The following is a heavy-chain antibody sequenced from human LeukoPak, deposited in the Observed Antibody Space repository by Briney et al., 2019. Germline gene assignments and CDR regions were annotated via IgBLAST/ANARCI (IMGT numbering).Heavy chain of an antibody. CDR3: ARRSYSSSSGAYYYYMDV. V-gene: IGHV4-39*01. D-gene: IGHD6-6*01. CDR2: IYYSGCT. J-gene: IGHJ6*03. CDR1: GGSISSSSYY. Sequence: SETLSPTCTVSGGSISSSSYYWGWIRQPPGKGLEWIGSIYYSGCTYYNPSLESRVIISVDSSKNQFSLKLSSVTAADTAVYYCARRSYSSSSGAYYYYMDVWGKGTTVTVSS.